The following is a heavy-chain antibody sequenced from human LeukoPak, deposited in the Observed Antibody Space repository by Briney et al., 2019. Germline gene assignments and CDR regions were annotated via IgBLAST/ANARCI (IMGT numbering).Heavy chain of an antibody. CDR1: GGSISSYY. J-gene: IGHJ4*02. CDR3: ARDKDSGWYGAVDY. V-gene: IGHV4-59*01. D-gene: IGHD6-19*01. CDR2: IYYSGST. Sequence: SETLSLTCTVSGGSISSYYWSWIRQPPRKGLEWIGYIYYSGSTNYNPSLKSRVTTSVDTSKNQFSLKLSSVTAADTAVYYCARDKDSGWYGAVDYWGQGTLVTVSS.